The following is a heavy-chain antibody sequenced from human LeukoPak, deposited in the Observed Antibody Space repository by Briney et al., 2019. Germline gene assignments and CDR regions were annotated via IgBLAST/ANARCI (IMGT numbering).Heavy chain of an antibody. V-gene: IGHV3-23*01. Sequence: PGGSLRLSCAASGFTFISYAMSWVRQAPGKGLECVSSISGSGGRTFYADSVKGRFTISRDNSKNTLYLQMNSLRAEDTAVYYCAKDISFVVVPAAIRTDYYYMDVWGKGTTVTVSS. D-gene: IGHD2-2*01. CDR1: GFTFISYA. J-gene: IGHJ6*03. CDR3: AKDISFVVVPAAIRTDYYYMDV. CDR2: ISGSGGRT.